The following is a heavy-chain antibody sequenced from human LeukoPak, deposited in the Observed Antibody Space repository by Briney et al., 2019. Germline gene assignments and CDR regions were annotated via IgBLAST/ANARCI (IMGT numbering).Heavy chain of an antibody. D-gene: IGHD3-22*01. CDR1: GFTFSNYA. Sequence: PGGSLRPSCAASGFTFSNYAMSWVRQAPGKGLEWVSAISVSADSTYYADSVMGRFTISRDNSKNTLYLQMNSLRAEDTAVYYCAKARFSSVYYGVDYWGQGTLVTVSS. CDR3: AKARFSSVYYGVDY. J-gene: IGHJ4*02. V-gene: IGHV3-23*01. CDR2: ISVSADST.